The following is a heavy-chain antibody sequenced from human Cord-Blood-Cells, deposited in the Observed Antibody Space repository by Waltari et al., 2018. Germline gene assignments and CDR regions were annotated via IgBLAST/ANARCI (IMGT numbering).Heavy chain of an antibody. CDR1: GGSISSGSYY. V-gene: IGHV4-61*09. CDR3: ARGGGSGSYYDY. Sequence: QVQLQESGPGLVKPSQTLSLTCTVSGGSISSGSYYWSWIRQPAGKGLEWIGYIYTSGSTNYNPSLKSRVTISVDPSKNQFSLKLSSVTAADTAVYYFARGGGSGSYYDYWGQGTLVTVSS. CDR2: IYTSGST. J-gene: IGHJ4*02. D-gene: IGHD3-10*01.